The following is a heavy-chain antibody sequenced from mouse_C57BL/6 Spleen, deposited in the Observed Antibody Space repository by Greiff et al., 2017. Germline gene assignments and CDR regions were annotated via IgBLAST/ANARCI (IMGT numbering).Heavy chain of an antibody. V-gene: IGHV1-82*01. Sequence: QVQLQQSGPELVKPGASVKISCKASGYAFSSSWMNWVKQRPGEGLEWIGRIYPGDGDTNYNGKFKGKATLTADKSSSTAYMQLSSLTSEDSAVYFCARGGDAAPYWGQGTTLTVSS. CDR1: GYAFSSSW. CDR2: IYPGDGDT. D-gene: IGHD3-1*01. J-gene: IGHJ2*01. CDR3: ARGGDAAPY.